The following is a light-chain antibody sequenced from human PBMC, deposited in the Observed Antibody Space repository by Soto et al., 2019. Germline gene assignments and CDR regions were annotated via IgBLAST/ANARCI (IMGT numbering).Light chain of an antibody. J-gene: IGKJ4*01. CDR3: QQYSSFPPT. CDR1: QGISSW. V-gene: IGKV1D-16*01. CDR2: GES. Sequence: DIQMTQSPSSLSASVGDRVTITCRASQGISSWLAWYQQKPEKAPKSLIYGESSLQSGVPSRFSGSGSGTDFTLTISSLQPEDFAATYYCQQYSSFPPTFGGGTKVEIK.